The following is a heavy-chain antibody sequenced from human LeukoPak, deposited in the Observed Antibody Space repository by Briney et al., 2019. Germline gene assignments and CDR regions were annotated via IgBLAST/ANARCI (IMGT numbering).Heavy chain of an antibody. D-gene: IGHD6-19*01. Sequence: SETLSLTCAVYGLSFSGYYWSWIRQPPGRGLEWVGEINNSGSTNYNRSPKSRVTISVDTSKNQFSLKLSSVTAADTAVYYCARRVRAVAADYWGQGTLVTVSS. CDR1: GLSFSGYY. J-gene: IGHJ4*02. CDR3: ARRVRAVAADY. CDR2: INNSGST. V-gene: IGHV4-34*01.